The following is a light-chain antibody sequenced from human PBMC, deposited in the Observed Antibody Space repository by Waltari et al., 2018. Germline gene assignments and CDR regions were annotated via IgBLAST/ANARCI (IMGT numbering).Light chain of an antibody. J-gene: IGLJ1*01. CDR2: EVS. V-gene: IGLV2-14*01. Sequence: QSALTQPASVSGSPGQSRTISCTGTSRDVGGYNYASWYQQHPGKAPKLMIYEVSTRPSGVSNRFSGSKSGNTASLTISGLQAEDEADYYCSSYTSSSTHYVFGTGTKVTVL. CDR3: SSYTSSSTHYV. CDR1: SRDVGGYNY.